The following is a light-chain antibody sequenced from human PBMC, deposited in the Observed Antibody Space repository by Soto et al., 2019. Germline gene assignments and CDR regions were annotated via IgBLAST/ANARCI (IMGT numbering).Light chain of an antibody. V-gene: IGKV3-11*01. CDR2: GIS. CDR3: QQGSDWPPTYT. J-gene: IGKJ2*01. Sequence: EMVLTQSPATLSLSPGERVTLSCRASQSVSNSIVWYQQKAGQAPRLLLYGISYRATGVPARFSGSGSGTDFTLSISSLEPEDFAIYYCQQGSDWPPTYTFGQGTKLEIK. CDR1: QSVSNS.